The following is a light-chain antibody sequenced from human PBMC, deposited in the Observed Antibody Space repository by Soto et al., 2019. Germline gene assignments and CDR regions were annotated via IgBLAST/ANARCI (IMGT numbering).Light chain of an antibody. V-gene: IGKV1-39*01. CDR3: QQSYSTPRT. J-gene: IGKJ2*01. Sequence: DIQMTQSPSSLSASVGDRVTITCRASQSISSYLNWYQQKPGKAPKLLIYAAPSLQSGVPSRFSGSGSGTDFTLTISSLQPEDVATYYCQQSYSTPRTFGQGTKLEIK. CDR1: QSISSY. CDR2: AAP.